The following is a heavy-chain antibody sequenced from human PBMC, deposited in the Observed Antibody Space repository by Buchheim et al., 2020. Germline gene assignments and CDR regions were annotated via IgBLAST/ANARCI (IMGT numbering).Heavy chain of an antibody. D-gene: IGHD2-2*01. V-gene: IGHV3-30*18. CDR3: AKVPTRDKYQLLLNGFDP. CDR2: ISYDGSNK. J-gene: IGHJ5*02. CDR1: GFTFRSYG. Sequence: QVQLVESGGGVVQPGRSLRLSCAASGFTFRSYGMHWVRQAPGQGLEWVAVISYDGSNKYYADSVKGRFTISRDNSKTTLSLQMNSLRAEDTAVYYCAKVPTRDKYQLLLNGFDPWGQGTL.